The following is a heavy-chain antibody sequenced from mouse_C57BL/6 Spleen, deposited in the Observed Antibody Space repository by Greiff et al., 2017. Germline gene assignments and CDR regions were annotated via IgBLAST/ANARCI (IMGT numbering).Heavy chain of an antibody. CDR3: ARQGSTMVTTWDY. J-gene: IGHJ2*01. CDR2: ISSGSSTI. V-gene: IGHV5-17*01. D-gene: IGHD2-2*01. CDR1: GFTFSDYG. Sequence: EVQRVESGGGLVKPGGSLKLSCAASGFTFSDYGMHWVRQAPEKGLEWVAYISSGSSTIYYADTVKGRFTISRDNAKNTLFLQMTSLRSEDTAMYYCARQGSTMVTTWDYWGQGTTLTVSS.